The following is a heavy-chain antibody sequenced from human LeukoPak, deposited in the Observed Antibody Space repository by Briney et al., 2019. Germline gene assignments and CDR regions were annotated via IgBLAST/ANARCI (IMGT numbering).Heavy chain of an antibody. V-gene: IGHV3-7*01. D-gene: IGHD6-13*01. Sequence: GGSLRLSCAASGFVFSINWMSWVRQAPGKGLEWVANIKQDGSDKYYVDSVKGRFTISRDNAKNSLYLQMNSLRAEDTAVYYCAIIPRAAAGPSARSPFHYWGQGTLVTVSS. CDR2: IKQDGSDK. CDR3: AIIPRAAAGPSARSPFHY. J-gene: IGHJ4*02. CDR1: GFVFSINW.